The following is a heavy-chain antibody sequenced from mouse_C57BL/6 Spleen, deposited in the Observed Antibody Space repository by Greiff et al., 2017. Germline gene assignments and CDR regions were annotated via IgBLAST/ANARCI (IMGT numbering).Heavy chain of an antibody. CDR3: ARSVNWEVSYYFDY. Sequence: QVQLQQPGAELVRPGSSVKLSCKASGYTFTSYWMDWVKQRPGQGLEWIGNIYPSDSETHYNQKFKDKATLTVDKSSSTAYMQLSSLTSEDSAVYYCARSVNWEVSYYFDYWGQGTTLTVSS. CDR2: IYPSDSET. V-gene: IGHV1-61*01. J-gene: IGHJ2*01. CDR1: GYTFTSYW. D-gene: IGHD4-1*01.